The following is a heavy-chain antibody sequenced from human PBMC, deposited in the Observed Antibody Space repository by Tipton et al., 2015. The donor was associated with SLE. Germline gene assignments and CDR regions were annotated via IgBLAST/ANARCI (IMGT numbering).Heavy chain of an antibody. D-gene: IGHD3-10*01. CDR2: INHSGST. J-gene: IGHJ2*01. CDR1: GGSFSGYY. CDR3: ARHGVRGHELRYFDL. Sequence: TLSLTCAVYGGSFSGYYWSWIRQPPGKGLEWIGEINHSGSTNYNPSLKSRVTISVDTSKNQFSLKLSSVTAADTAVYYCARHGVRGHELRYFDLWGRGTLVTVSS. V-gene: IGHV4-34*01.